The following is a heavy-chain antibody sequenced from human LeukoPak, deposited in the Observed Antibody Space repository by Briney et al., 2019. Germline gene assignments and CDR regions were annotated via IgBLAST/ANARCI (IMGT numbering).Heavy chain of an antibody. D-gene: IGHD1-7*01. CDR2: ISGSGGRT. CDR1: GFTFSTFA. Sequence: GGSLRLSCAASGFTFSTFAMSWVRQAPGKGLEWVSGISGSGGRTYYADSVKGRFTISRDNSKNALYLQMNGLRADDTAVYYCARGVNYAFDYWGQGTPVTVSS. V-gene: IGHV3-23*01. CDR3: ARGVNYAFDY. J-gene: IGHJ4*02.